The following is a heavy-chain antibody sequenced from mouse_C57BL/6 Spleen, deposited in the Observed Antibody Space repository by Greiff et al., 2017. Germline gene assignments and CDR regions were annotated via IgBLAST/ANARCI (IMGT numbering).Heavy chain of an antibody. CDR1: GFTFSSYG. D-gene: IGHD3-3*01. V-gene: IGHV5-6*01. CDR3: ARHEGWDIAMDY. Sequence: EVKLVESGGDLVKPGGSLKLSCAASGFTFSSYGMSWVRQTPDKRLEWVATISSGGSYTYYPDSVKGRFTISRYNAKNTLYLQMSSLKFECTAMYYSARHEGWDIAMDYWGQGTSVTVSS. CDR2: ISSGGSYT. J-gene: IGHJ4*01.